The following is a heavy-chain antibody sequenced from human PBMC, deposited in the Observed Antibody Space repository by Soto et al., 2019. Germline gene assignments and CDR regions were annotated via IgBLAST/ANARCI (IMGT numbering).Heavy chain of an antibody. CDR2: ISAYNGNT. J-gene: IGHJ3*02. CDR3: ARGAGYCSGGSWYFLTPDAIDI. V-gene: IGHV1-18*01. Sequence: ASVKVSCKASGYTFTSYGISWVRQAPGQGLEWMGWISAYNGNTNYAQKLQGRVTMTTDTSTSTAYMELRSLRSDDTAVYYCARGAGYCSGGSWYFLTPDAIDICGQGTIVTV. CDR1: GYTFTSYG. D-gene: IGHD2-15*01.